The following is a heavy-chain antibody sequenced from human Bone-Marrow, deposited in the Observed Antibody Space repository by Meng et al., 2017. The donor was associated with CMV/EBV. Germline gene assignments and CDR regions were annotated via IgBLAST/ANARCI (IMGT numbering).Heavy chain of an antibody. CDR2: ISGSGSTI. Sequence: GESLKISCAASGFTFSDYYLSGTLQAPGKGLECVSYISGSGSTIYYADSVKGRFTISRDNAKNLLYLQMNSLRAEDTAVYYCARDFSSVPNYIDFWRQGTLVPVSS. V-gene: IGHV3-11*01. J-gene: IGHJ4*02. D-gene: IGHD2/OR15-2a*01. CDR1: GFTFSDYY. CDR3: ARDFSSVPNYIDF.